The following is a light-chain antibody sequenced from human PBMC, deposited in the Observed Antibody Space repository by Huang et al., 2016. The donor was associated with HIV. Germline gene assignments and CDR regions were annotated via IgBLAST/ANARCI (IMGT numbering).Light chain of an antibody. CDR3: QQYTNWPRT. V-gene: IGKV3-15*01. J-gene: IGKJ1*01. CDR2: GAS. CDR1: QHVRSD. Sequence: EIVMTQSPAPLSVFPGERPTRSCRASQHVRSDLDGDQQKPGQSPRLLLHGASTRATGIPARFSGSGSETEFTLTISSLQSEAFAVYYCQQYTNWPRTFGQGTKVEIK.